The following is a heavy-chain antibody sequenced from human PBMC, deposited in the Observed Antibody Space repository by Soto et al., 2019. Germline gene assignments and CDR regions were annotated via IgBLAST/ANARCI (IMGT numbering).Heavy chain of an antibody. CDR1: GFTFTSSA. CDR3: AADRHYYDSSGYYPLSYRYFDL. Sequence: QMQLVQSGPEVKKPGTSVKVSCKASGFTFTSSAVQWVRQARGQRLEWIGWIGVGSGNTNYAQKFQERVTLTRDMSTSTAYMELSSLRSEDTAVYYCAADRHYYDSSGYYPLSYRYFDLWGRGTLVTVSS. CDR2: IGVGSGNT. V-gene: IGHV1-58*01. J-gene: IGHJ2*01. D-gene: IGHD3-22*01.